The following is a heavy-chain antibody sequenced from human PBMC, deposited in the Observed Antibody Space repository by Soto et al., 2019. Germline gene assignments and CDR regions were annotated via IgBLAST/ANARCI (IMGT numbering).Heavy chain of an antibody. CDR3: AKGVYEVDTAMVRKYYFDY. CDR2: ISYDGSNK. V-gene: IGHV3-30*18. J-gene: IGHJ4*02. CDR1: GFTFSSYG. D-gene: IGHD5-18*01. Sequence: SLRLSCAASGFTFSSYGMHWVRQAPGKGLEWVAVISYDGSNKYYADSVKGRFTISRDNSKNTLYLQMNSLRAEDTAVYYCAKGVYEVDTAMVRKYYFDYWGQGTLVTVSS.